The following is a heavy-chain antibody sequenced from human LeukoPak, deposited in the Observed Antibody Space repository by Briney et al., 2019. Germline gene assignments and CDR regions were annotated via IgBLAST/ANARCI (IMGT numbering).Heavy chain of an antibody. D-gene: IGHD3-22*01. CDR1: GGSISSYY. J-gene: IGHJ5*02. Sequence: SETLSLTCTVSGGSISSYYWSWIRQPPGKGLEWIGYIYYSGSTNYNPSLKSRVTISVDKSKNQFSLKLSSVTAADTAVYYCARAPGYYDSSGYSFNWFDPWGQGTLVTVSS. V-gene: IGHV4-59*12. CDR3: ARAPGYYDSSGYSFNWFDP. CDR2: IYYSGST.